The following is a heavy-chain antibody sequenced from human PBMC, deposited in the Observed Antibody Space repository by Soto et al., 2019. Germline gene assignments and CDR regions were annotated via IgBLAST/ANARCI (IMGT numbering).Heavy chain of an antibody. CDR2: SYYRGST. CDR1: GGSISSGGYY. Sequence: QVQLQESGPGLVKPSQTLSLTCTVSGGSISSGGYYWSWISQHPGKGLEWIGYSYYRGSTYYNRSLKRRVTIPVAASKNQCSMNLSSVTAADTAVYYWASLYSGYDGWYFDLWGRGALVTVSS. CDR3: ASLYSGYDGWYFDL. V-gene: IGHV4-31*03. D-gene: IGHD5-12*01. J-gene: IGHJ2*01.